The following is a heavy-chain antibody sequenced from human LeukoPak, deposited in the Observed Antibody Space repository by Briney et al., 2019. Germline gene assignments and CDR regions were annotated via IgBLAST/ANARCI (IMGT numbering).Heavy chain of an antibody. V-gene: IGHV3-48*03. Sequence: GGSQRLSCAASGFTFDDYAMHRVRQAPGKGLEWVSYISSSGSTIYYADSVKGRFTLSRDNAKNSLYLQMNRLRAEDTAVYYCARGHSSSYDYYFDYWGQGTLVTVSS. D-gene: IGHD6-13*01. CDR3: ARGHSSSYDYYFDY. CDR2: ISSSGSTI. CDR1: GFTFDDYA. J-gene: IGHJ4*02.